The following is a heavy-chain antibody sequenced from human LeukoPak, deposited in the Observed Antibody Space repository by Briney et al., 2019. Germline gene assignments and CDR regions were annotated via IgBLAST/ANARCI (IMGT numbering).Heavy chain of an antibody. CDR1: GYTLTELS. CDR3: ATRPLEAVAGTGSWFDP. CDR2: LYLEDGET. D-gene: IGHD6-19*01. Sequence: AALNVSRKLSGYTLTELSIHWVRPAPEKGVGWRGGLYLEDGETIYAQKFQGRVTITEDTSTDTAYMELSSLRSEDTAVYYCATRPLEAVAGTGSWFDPWGQGTLVTVSS. V-gene: IGHV1-24*01. J-gene: IGHJ5*02.